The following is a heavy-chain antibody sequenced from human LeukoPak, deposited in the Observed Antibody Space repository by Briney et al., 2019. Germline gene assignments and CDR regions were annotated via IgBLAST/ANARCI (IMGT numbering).Heavy chain of an antibody. V-gene: IGHV1-8*01. CDR3: ARAPYDSSGYYLYYYYYMDV. D-gene: IGHD3-22*01. Sequence: ASVKVSCKASGYTFTSYDINWVRQATGQGLEWMGWMNPNSGNTGYAQKFQGRVTMTRNTSISTAYMELSSLRSEDTAVYYCARAPYDSSGYYLYYYYYMDVWGKGTTVTVSS. CDR2: MNPNSGNT. CDR1: GYTFTSYD. J-gene: IGHJ6*03.